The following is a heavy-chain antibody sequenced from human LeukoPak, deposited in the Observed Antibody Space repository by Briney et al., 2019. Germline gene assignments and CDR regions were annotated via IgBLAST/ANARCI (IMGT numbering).Heavy chain of an antibody. J-gene: IGHJ4*02. V-gene: IGHV3-23*01. Sequence: GGSLRLSCAVSGFSVSSFGMSWVRQAPGKGLEWISAISLDGETTYYADSVKGRFIISRDNSKNTLYLQLSSLRAEDTAVYYCAQGYNSGWHPYWGQGSLVAVSS. CDR2: ISLDGETT. CDR3: AQGYNSGWHPY. D-gene: IGHD5-12*01. CDR1: GFSVSSFG.